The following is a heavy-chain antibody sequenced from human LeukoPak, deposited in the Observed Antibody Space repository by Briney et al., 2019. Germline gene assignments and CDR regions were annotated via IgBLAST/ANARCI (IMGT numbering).Heavy chain of an antibody. J-gene: IGHJ4*02. V-gene: IGHV3-30-3*01. D-gene: IGHD1-26*01. CDR2: ISYDGSNK. Sequence: PGRSLRLSCAASGFTFSNYAMHWVRQTPGKGLEWVAVISYDGSNKYYAESVKGRFTIPRDNSKNTLYLQMNSLRAEDTAVYYCAREFVAGATSPSYWGQGTLVTVSS. CDR1: GFTFSNYA. CDR3: AREFVAGATSPSY.